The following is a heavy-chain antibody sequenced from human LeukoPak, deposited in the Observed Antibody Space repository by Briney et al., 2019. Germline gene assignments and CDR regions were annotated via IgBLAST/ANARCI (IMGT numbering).Heavy chain of an antibody. CDR1: GYTFTGYY. J-gene: IGHJ5*02. CDR2: INPNSGGT. Sequence: GASVKVSCKASGYTFTGYYMLWVRQAPGQGLEWMGWINPNSGGTNYAQKFQGRVTMTRDTSISTAYMELSRLRSDDTAVYYCARGIVGAKSNWFDPWGQGTLVTVSS. D-gene: IGHD1-26*01. V-gene: IGHV1-2*02. CDR3: ARGIVGAKSNWFDP.